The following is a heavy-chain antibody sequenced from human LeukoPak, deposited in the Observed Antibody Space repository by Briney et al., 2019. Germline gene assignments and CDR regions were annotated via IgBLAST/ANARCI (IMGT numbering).Heavy chain of an antibody. Sequence: ASVKVSCKASGYRFTKYFIHWVRQAPGQGLEWMGVINPSDGTTGDAQRFQGRVTMTRDTSTSTIYMELSSLTSDDTAVYFCARGGYYDSSGPWGQGTLVTVSS. J-gene: IGHJ4*02. V-gene: IGHV1-46*01. D-gene: IGHD3-22*01. CDR2: INPSDGTT. CDR1: GYRFTKYF. CDR3: ARGGYYDSSGP.